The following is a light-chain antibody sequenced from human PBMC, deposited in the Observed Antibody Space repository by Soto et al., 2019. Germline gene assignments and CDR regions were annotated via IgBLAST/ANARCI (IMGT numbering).Light chain of an antibody. CDR2: AAS. CDR3: QQYYSYPYT. V-gene: IGKV1-8*01. CDR1: QGISSY. Sequence: AIRMTQSPSSLSASTGDRVTITCRASQGISSYLAWYQQKPGKAPKLLIYAASTLQSGVPSRFSGSGSGTDFTLTISCLXXXXXXXXYCQQYYSYPYTFGQGTKLEIK. J-gene: IGKJ2*01.